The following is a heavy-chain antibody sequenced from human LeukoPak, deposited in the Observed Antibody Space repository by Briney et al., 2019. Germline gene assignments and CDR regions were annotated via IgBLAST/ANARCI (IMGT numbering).Heavy chain of an antibody. V-gene: IGHV4-59*01. J-gene: IGHJ3*02. Sequence: GSLRLSCAASGCTFSSYSMNWVRQAPGKGLEWIGYIYYSGSTNYNPSLKSRVTMSVDTSKNQFSLKLSSVTAADTAVYYCARDRGITMARGVDDAFDIWGQGTMVTVSS. CDR3: ARDRGITMARGVDDAFDI. D-gene: IGHD3-10*01. CDR2: IYYSGST. CDR1: GCTFSSYS.